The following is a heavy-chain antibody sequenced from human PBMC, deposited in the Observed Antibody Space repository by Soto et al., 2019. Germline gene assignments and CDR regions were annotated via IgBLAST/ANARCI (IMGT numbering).Heavy chain of an antibody. D-gene: IGHD6-19*01. CDR2: IKQDGSEK. CDR1: GFTLSSYW. Sequence: GGSLRLSCAASGFTLSSYWMNWVRQAPGKGLEWVANIKQDGSEKYYVDSVKGRFIISRDNAKNSLYLQMNSLRAEDTAVYYCARDADASGWYHYGMDVWGQGTMVTVSS. V-gene: IGHV3-7*01. J-gene: IGHJ6*02. CDR3: ARDADASGWYHYGMDV.